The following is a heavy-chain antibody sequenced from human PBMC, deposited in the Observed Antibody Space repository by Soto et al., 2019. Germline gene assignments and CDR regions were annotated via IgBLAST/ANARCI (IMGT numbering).Heavy chain of an antibody. CDR1: GFTFSSHA. CDR3: ARDRVRGGDGYNPVDY. V-gene: IGHV3-23*01. CDR2: ISGSGRST. Sequence: PGGSLRLSCAASGFTFSSHAMSWVRQAPGKGLEWVSGISGSGRSTFYADSVKGRFTISRDNSKNTLYLQMNSLRAEDAAVYYCARDRVRGGDGYNPVDYWGQGTLVTVSS. D-gene: IGHD2-21*01. J-gene: IGHJ4*02.